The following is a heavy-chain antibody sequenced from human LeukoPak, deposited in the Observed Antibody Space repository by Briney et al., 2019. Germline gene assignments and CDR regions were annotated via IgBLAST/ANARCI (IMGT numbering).Heavy chain of an antibody. V-gene: IGHV1-8*01. CDR1: GYTFTSYD. D-gene: IGHD6-19*01. J-gene: IGHJ4*02. CDR3: ARGTPSGWLGAVY. CDR2: MNPNNGNT. Sequence: GASVKVSCKASGYTFTSYDINWVRQATGQGPEWMGWMNPNNGNTDYAQKFQGRVTLTRNTSISTAYMELSSLRSEDTAVYYCARGTPSGWLGAVYWGQGTLIPVSS.